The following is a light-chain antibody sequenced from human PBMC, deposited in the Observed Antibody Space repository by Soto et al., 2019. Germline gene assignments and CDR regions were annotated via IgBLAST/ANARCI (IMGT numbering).Light chain of an antibody. Sequence: EIVLTQSPGTLSLSPGERATLSCRASQSVSSSYLAWYQQKPGQAPMLLIYGASSRATGIPDRFSGSGSGTDFTLTISRLEPADFAVYYWPQYGSLWFTFGPGTKVDIK. V-gene: IGKV3-20*01. CDR1: QSVSSSY. CDR3: PQYGSLWFT. J-gene: IGKJ3*01. CDR2: GAS.